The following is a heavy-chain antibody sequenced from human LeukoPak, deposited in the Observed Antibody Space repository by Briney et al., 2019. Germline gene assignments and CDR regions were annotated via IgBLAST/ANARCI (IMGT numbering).Heavy chain of an antibody. J-gene: IGHJ4*02. Sequence: GASVKVSCKASGGTFSSYAISWVRQAPGQGLEWMGGIIPIFGTANYAQKFQGRVTITADKSTSTAYMELSSLRSEDTAVYYCARQGYYDSSSPFDYWGQGTLVTVSS. V-gene: IGHV1-69*06. D-gene: IGHD3-22*01. CDR3: ARQGYYDSSSPFDY. CDR2: IIPIFGTA. CDR1: GGTFSSYA.